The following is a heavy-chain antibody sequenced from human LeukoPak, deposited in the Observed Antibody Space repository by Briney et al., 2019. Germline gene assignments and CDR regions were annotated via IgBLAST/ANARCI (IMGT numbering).Heavy chain of an antibody. D-gene: IGHD6-19*01. J-gene: IGHJ4*02. V-gene: IGHV4-39*01. CDR2: IYYSGST. CDR3: ARLIQGYSSG. CDR1: GGSISSSSYY. Sequence: SENLSLTCTVSGGSISSSSYYWGWIRQPPGKGLEWIGSIYYSGSTYYNPSLKSRVTISVDTSKNQFSLKLSSVTAADTAVYYCARLIQGYSSGWGQGTLVTVSS.